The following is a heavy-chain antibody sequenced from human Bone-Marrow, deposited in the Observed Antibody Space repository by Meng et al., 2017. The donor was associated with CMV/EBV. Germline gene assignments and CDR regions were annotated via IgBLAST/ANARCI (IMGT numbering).Heavy chain of an antibody. J-gene: IGHJ6*02. CDR2: INHSGST. V-gene: IGHV4-34*01. CDR1: GGSFSGYY. Sequence: SQTLSLTCAVYGGSFSGYYWSWIRQPPGKGLEWIGEINHSGSTNYNPSLKSRVTISVDTSKNQFSLKLSSVTAADTAVYYCARGRCSGGSCYSENYYYYGMDVWGQGTTVTVYS. CDR3: ARGRCSGGSCYSENYYYYGMDV. D-gene: IGHD2-15*01.